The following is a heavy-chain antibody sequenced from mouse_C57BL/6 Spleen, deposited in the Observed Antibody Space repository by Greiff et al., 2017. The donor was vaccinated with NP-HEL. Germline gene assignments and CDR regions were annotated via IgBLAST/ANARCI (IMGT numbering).Heavy chain of an antibody. CDR2: ISGGGGNT. J-gene: IGHJ3*01. Sequence: EVKLMESGGGLVKPGGSLKLSCAASGFTFSSYTMSWVRQTPEKRLEWVATISGGGGNTYYPDSVKGRFTISRDNAKNTLYLQMSSLRSEDTALYYCARQGSYYSNGFAYWGQGTLVTVSA. V-gene: IGHV5-9*01. D-gene: IGHD2-5*01. CDR1: GFTFSSYT. CDR3: ARQGSYYSNGFAY.